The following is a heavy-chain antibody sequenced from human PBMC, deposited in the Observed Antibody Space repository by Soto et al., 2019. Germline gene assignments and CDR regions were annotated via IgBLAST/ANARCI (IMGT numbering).Heavy chain of an antibody. J-gene: IGHJ6*04. D-gene: IGHD3-10*01. Sequence: GGSLRLSCAASGFTFSSYSMNWVRQAPGKGLEWVSSISSSSSYIYYAGSVKGRFTISRDNAKNSLYLQMNSLRAEDTAVYYCARELAVRGVITLESDVWGKGTTVTVSS. CDR2: ISSSSSYI. CDR3: ARELAVRGVITLESDV. CDR1: GFTFSSYS. V-gene: IGHV3-21*01.